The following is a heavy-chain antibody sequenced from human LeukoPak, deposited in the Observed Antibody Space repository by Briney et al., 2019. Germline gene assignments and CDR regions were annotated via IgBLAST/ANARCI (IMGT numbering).Heavy chain of an antibody. CDR3: ARYDFWSPRGCFDY. V-gene: IGHV4-34*01. CDR2: INHSGST. CDR1: GGSFSGYY. D-gene: IGHD3-3*01. Sequence: PSETLSLTCAVYGGSFSGYYWRWIRQPPGKGLEWIGEINHSGSTNYNPSLKSRVTISVDTSKNQFSLKLSSVTAADTAVYYCARYDFWSPRGCFDYWGQGTLVTVSS. J-gene: IGHJ4*02.